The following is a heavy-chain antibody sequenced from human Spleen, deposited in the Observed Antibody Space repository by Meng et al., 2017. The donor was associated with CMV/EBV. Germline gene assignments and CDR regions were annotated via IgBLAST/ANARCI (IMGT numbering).Heavy chain of an antibody. D-gene: IGHD2-21*01. J-gene: IGHJ6*02. CDR1: GDTFGINA. CDR3: AREYCGGDCPFTGIYYYYGMDV. CDR2: IIPVLAKA. V-gene: IGHV1-69*04. Sequence: SVKVSCKASGDTFGINAITWVRQAPGQGLEWLGSIIPVLAKAKYAQKFQDRVTITADKSTSIAYMEMRGLRSEDTAVYYCAREYCGGDCPFTGIYYYYGMDVWGQGTTVTVSS.